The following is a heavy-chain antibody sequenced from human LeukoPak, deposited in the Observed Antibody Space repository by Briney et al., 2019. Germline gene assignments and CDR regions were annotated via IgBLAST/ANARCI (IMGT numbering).Heavy chain of an antibody. CDR1: GGSIISTIYY. CDR3: ARDRGVSGFDY. D-gene: IGHD6-13*01. Sequence: SETLSLTCTVSGGSIISTIYYWGWIRQSPGKGLDWIGSISYSGSSFCKPSLKSRVTIAVDTSKNQFSLRLSSVTAADTAFYYCARDRGVSGFDYWGQGTLVTVSS. V-gene: IGHV4-39*07. CDR2: ISYSGSS. J-gene: IGHJ4*02.